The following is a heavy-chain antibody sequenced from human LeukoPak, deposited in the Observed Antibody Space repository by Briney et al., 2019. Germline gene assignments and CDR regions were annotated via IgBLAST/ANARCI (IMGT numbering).Heavy chain of an antibody. Sequence: PGGSLRLSCAASGFTFTSYSMNWVRQAPGKGLEWVSYISSSSGTIYYTDSVKRRFTISRDNAKNSLYLQMNSLRDEDTAVYYCARDNSVTMVRGVTQNYYYYGMDVWGRGTTVTVSS. V-gene: IGHV3-48*02. J-gene: IGHJ6*02. CDR2: ISSSSGTI. D-gene: IGHD3-10*01. CDR3: ARDNSVTMVRGVTQNYYYYGMDV. CDR1: GFTFTSYS.